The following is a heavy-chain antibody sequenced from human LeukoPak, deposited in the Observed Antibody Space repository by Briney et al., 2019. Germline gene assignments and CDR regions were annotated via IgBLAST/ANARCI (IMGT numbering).Heavy chain of an antibody. CDR2: IKQDGSEE. J-gene: IGHJ4*02. CDR1: GFTFSNYW. D-gene: IGHD1-26*01. V-gene: IGHV3-7*05. Sequence: GGSLRLSCAVSGFTFSNYWMSWVRQAPGKGLEWVANIKQDGSEEYYVDSVKGRFTIYRDNAKKSLYLQMTSLRAEDTAVYYCARGESWAFDYWGQGTLVTVSS. CDR3: ARGESWAFDY.